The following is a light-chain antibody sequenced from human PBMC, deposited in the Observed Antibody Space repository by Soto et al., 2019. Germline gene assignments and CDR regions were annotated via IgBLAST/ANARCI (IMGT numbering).Light chain of an antibody. Sequence: IRMTQSPFSLSASVGDRVTITCRASQSISSWLAWYQQKPGKAPKLLIYKASSLESGVPSRFSGSGSGTDFTLTISRLEPEDFAVYYCQQYGSSPWTFGQGTKVDIK. V-gene: IGKV1-5*03. CDR2: KAS. CDR1: QSISSW. J-gene: IGKJ1*01. CDR3: QQYGSSPWT.